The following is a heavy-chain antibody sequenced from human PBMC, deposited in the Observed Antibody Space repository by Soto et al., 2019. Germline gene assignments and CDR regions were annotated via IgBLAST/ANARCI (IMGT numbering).Heavy chain of an antibody. CDR3: AIQDCTNDVCLEAAVTVGGALES. D-gene: IGHD2-8*01. CDR1: GFTFRKFW. Sequence: EVQLVQSGGGLAHLEKSLRLSCPGSGFTFRKFWLHWVRQVPGKGPVGVPYISGEGTTTDYADSVKGRFTIPRDNAKDTLYLQMDSLRAEDTAVYYCAIQDCTNDVCLEAAVTVGGALESWGQGTLVTVSS. J-gene: IGHJ1*01. CDR2: ISGEGTTT. V-gene: IGHV3-74*01.